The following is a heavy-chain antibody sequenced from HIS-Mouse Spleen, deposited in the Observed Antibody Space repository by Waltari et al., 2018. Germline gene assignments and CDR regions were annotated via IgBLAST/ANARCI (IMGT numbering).Heavy chain of an antibody. CDR3: ARRLLTGDAFDI. Sequence: EVQLVESGGGLVKPGRSRSLSCTASGFTFGDYVMGWFRQAPGKGLEWVVFIRSKAYGGTTEYAASVKGQFTISRDNAKNSLYLQMNSLRAEDTAVYYCARRLLTGDAFDIWGQGTMVTVSS. CDR2: IRSKAYGGTT. V-gene: IGHV3-49*05. CDR1: GFTFGDYV. D-gene: IGHD7-27*01. J-gene: IGHJ3*02.